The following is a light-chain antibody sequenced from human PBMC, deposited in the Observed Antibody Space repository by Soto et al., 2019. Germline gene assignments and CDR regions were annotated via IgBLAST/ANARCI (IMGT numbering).Light chain of an antibody. CDR3: QQYGSSPPIT. CDR2: AAS. Sequence: EIVLTQSPGTLSLSPGERATLSCRASQSVSNSFLAWYQQKPGQAPRLLIYAASSRATGIPDRFSGSGSGTDFTLTIGRLEPEDFAVYYCQQYGSSPPITFGQGTRLEIK. CDR1: QSVSNSF. J-gene: IGKJ5*01. V-gene: IGKV3-20*01.